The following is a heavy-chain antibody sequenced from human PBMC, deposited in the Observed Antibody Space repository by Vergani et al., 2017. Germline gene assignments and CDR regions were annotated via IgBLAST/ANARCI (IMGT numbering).Heavy chain of an antibody. J-gene: IGHJ4*02. CDR3: ARRPGSSGWPNYFDY. CDR2: IYWDDDT. V-gene: IGHV2-5*02. Sequence: QITLKESGPTLVKPTQTLTLTCTFSGFPLSTSGVGVGWIRQPPGKALERLALIYWDDDTRYSPSLKGRRTITKDTSKNQVVLTMTNMDPVDTATYYCARRPGSSGWPNYFDYWGQGTLVTVSS. D-gene: IGHD6-19*01. CDR1: GFPLSTSGVG.